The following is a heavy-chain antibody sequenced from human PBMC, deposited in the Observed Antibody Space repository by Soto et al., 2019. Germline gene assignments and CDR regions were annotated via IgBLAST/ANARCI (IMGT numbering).Heavy chain of an antibody. V-gene: IGHV3-23*01. CDR1: GFSVNTYA. J-gene: IGHJ5*02. D-gene: IGHD1-26*01. CDR2: TGISGRTT. Sequence: GGSLRLSCAASGFSVNTYAMSWVRQAPGKGLEWVSTTGISGRTTYYADSVKGRFTVSRDDSKNTVYLELNNLSAEDTAVYHCAKNQGVELVPLATVDWFDPWGQGSVVTAPQ. CDR3: AKNQGVELVPLATVDWFDP.